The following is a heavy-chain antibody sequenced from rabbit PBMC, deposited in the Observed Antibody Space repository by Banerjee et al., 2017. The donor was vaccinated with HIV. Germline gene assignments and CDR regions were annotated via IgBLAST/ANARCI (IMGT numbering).Heavy chain of an antibody. CDR3: ARRAGYTGTADGGSFNL. Sequence: QSLEESGGDLVKPGASLTLTCTASGFSFSSSYWICWVRQAPGKGLEWIACIYAGSSGSTYYASWAKGRFTISKTSSTTVTLQMTSLTAADTATYFCARRAGYTGTADGGSFNLWGPGTLVTVS. CDR1: GFSFSSSYW. D-gene: IGHD4-2*01. V-gene: IGHV1S40*01. J-gene: IGHJ4*01. CDR2: IYAGSSGST.